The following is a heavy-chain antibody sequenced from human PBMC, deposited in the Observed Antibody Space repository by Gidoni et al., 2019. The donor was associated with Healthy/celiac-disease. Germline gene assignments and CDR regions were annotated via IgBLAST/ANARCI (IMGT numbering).Heavy chain of an antibody. CDR2: LNPNSGGT. Sequence: QVQLVQSGAEVKKPGASVKVSCKASGYTFTGYYMHWVRQAPGQGLEWMGRLNPNSGGTNYAQKFQGRVTMTRDTSISTAYMELSRLRSDDTAVYYCARDHWGYDYGDYFDYWGQGTLVTVSS. D-gene: IGHD4-17*01. CDR3: ARDHWGYDYGDYFDY. CDR1: GYTFTGYY. V-gene: IGHV1-2*06. J-gene: IGHJ4*02.